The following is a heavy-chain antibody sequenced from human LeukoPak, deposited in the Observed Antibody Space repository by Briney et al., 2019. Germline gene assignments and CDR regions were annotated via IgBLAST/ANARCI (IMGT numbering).Heavy chain of an antibody. CDR1: GFTFSTYA. D-gene: IGHD6-13*01. CDR3: ARLYASSWYPDY. CDR2: VYYSGNT. J-gene: IGHJ4*02. V-gene: IGHV4-39*01. Sequence: GSLRLSCAASGFTFSTYAMSWVRQAPGKGLEWVGSVYYSGNTYYNPSLKSRVTISVDTPKNQFSLKLNSVTAADAAVYYCARLYASSWYPDYWGQGTLVTVSS.